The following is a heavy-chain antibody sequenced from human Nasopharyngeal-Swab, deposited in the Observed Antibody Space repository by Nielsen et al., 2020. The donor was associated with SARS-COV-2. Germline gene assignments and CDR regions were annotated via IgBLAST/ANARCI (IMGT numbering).Heavy chain of an antibody. J-gene: IGHJ4*02. Sequence: GGSLRLSCAASGFSFSIYWMHWVRQPPGKGLVWVSGISSDKSTTTYADSVKGRFTISRDNTKNTLYLQMNSLRAEDTAVYYCARDSPWQELDYWGQGTLVTVSS. V-gene: IGHV3-74*01. CDR2: ISSDKSTT. CDR1: GFSFSIYW. D-gene: IGHD1-1*01. CDR3: ARDSPWQELDY.